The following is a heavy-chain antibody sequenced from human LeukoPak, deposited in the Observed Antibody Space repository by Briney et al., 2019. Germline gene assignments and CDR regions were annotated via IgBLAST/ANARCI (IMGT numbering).Heavy chain of an antibody. Sequence: ASVKVSCKASGYTFTSYGISWVRQAPGQGLEWMGWISAYNGNTNYAQKLQGRVTMTTDTSTSTAYMELRSLRSDDTAVYYCARDLLTIFGVAHDAFDIWGQGTMVTVSS. V-gene: IGHV1-18*01. D-gene: IGHD3-3*01. J-gene: IGHJ3*02. CDR2: ISAYNGNT. CDR1: GYTFTSYG. CDR3: ARDLLTIFGVAHDAFDI.